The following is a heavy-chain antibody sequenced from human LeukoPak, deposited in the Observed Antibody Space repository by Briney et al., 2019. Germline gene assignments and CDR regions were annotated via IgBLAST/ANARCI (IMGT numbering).Heavy chain of an antibody. J-gene: IGHJ4*02. CDR2: VNPNNGGT. D-gene: IGHD6-13*01. CDR1: GYTFTGYY. Sequence: ASVKVSCKASGYTFTGYYMHWVRQAPGQGLGWMGWVNPNNGGTNYAQKFQGRVTMTRDTSINTGYMELSRLRSDDTAVYYCATAPRYSSSRPPFDYWGQGTLVTVSS. CDR3: ATAPRYSSSRPPFDY. V-gene: IGHV1-2*02.